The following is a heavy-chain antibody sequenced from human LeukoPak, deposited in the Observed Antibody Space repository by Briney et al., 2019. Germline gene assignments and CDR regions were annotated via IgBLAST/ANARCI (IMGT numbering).Heavy chain of an antibody. Sequence: GGSLRLSCAASGFRFRSYAMSWVRQAPGKGLEWVSAVSGSGNRTYYADSVKGRFNISRDNSKNTLYLQMNNLRAEDTAVYYCAKGSVVLATRGWFDLWGQGTLVTVSS. V-gene: IGHV3-23*01. CDR1: GFRFRSYA. CDR3: AKGSVVLATRGWFDL. CDR2: VSGSGNRT. J-gene: IGHJ5*02. D-gene: IGHD3-3*02.